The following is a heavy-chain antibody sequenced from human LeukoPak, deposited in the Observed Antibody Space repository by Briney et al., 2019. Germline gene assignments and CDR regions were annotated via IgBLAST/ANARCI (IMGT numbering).Heavy chain of an antibody. V-gene: IGHV3-30*03. CDR1: GVTCRSHV. CDR3: TTKVTRGNSGDDYDD. D-gene: IGHD5-12*01. Sequence: PGGPLRLSCAVSGVTCRSHVMHWVRQAPGKGLEGVALISSDGNDKLYGDSVSARFNISSDDSKSTLYLQMNSLRAEDTAVYYCTTKVTRGNSGDDYDDWGQGTLVTVSS. CDR2: ISSDGNDK. J-gene: IGHJ4*02.